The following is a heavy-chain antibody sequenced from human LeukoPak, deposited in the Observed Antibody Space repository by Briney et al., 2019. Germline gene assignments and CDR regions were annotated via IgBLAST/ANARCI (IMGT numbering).Heavy chain of an antibody. CDR1: GYTFTSYG. J-gene: IGHJ6*02. D-gene: IGHD3-16*01. Sequence: ASVKGSCKASGYTFTSYGISWVQEAPGQGLEWMGWINAYNGNTNYAQKLQGRVTMTTDTSTSTAYMELRSLRSDDTAVYYCARVGAGRVDYYGMDVWGQGTTVTVSS. CDR2: INAYNGNT. V-gene: IGHV1-18*01. CDR3: ARVGAGRVDYYGMDV.